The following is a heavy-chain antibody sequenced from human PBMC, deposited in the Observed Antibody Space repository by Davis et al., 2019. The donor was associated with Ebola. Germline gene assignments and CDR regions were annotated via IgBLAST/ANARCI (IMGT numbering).Heavy chain of an antibody. CDR1: GFTFSSYA. CDR2: ISGSGGST. J-gene: IGHJ6*02. D-gene: IGHD3-3*01. CDR3: AKLGDYDFWSGYWVHGMDV. Sequence: PSETLSLTCAASGFTFSSYAMSWVRQAPGKGLEWVSAISGSGGSTYYADSVKGRFTISRDNSKNTLYLQMNSLRAEDTAVYYCAKLGDYDFWSGYWVHGMDVWGQGTTVTVSS. V-gene: IGHV3-23*01.